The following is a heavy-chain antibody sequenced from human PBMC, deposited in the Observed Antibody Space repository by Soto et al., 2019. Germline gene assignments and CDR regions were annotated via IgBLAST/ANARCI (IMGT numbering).Heavy chain of an antibody. CDR3: AFGNLSYYFDY. V-gene: IGHV3-33*01. CDR1: GFAFSSFG. CDR2: IWYDGSDK. D-gene: IGHD3-16*01. Sequence: GGSLRLSCVASGFAFSSFGMHWVRQAPGKGLEWVAIIWYDGSDKYYGDSVKGRFTISRDNSKNTLFLQMNSLRAEDTAVYHCAFGNLSYYFDYWGQGTPVTVSS. J-gene: IGHJ4*02.